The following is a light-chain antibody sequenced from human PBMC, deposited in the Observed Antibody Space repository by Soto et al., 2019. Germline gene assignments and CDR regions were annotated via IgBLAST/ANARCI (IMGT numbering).Light chain of an antibody. Sequence: DIQITHPPSKFSAYXVDGVTITXXXSQSITTWLAWYQQRPAKDAKLLLYDVSSLQSGVPSRFSGSGCGTEFSLIISSLQPDDFSAYYCQHYKMYSPWTFGQGTKVDIK. CDR1: QSITTW. CDR3: QHYKMYSPWT. V-gene: IGKV1-5*01. J-gene: IGKJ1*01. CDR2: DVS.